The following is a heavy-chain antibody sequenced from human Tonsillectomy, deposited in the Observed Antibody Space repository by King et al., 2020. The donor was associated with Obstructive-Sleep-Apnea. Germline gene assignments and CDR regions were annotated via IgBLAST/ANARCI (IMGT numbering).Heavy chain of an antibody. J-gene: IGHJ4*02. Sequence: VQLVESGGGLVQPGGSLRLSCAASEFTFSDYWMNWIRQAPGKGLEWVANINQDGSERYYVDSVKGRFTISRDNAKNSLFLQMNSLRAEDMAVYYCTRQRAKRWGQGTLVTVSS. CDR3: TRQRAKR. CDR2: INQDGSER. V-gene: IGHV3-7*01. CDR1: EFTFSDYW.